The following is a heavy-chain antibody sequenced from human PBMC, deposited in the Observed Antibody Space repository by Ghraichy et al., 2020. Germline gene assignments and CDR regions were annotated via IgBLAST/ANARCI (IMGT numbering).Heavy chain of an antibody. D-gene: IGHD6-6*01. V-gene: IGHV5-51*01. J-gene: IGHJ2*01. Sequence: GESLNISCKGSGYSFTSYWIGWVRQMPGKGLEWMGIIYPGDSDTRYSPSFQGQVTISADKSISTAYLQWSSLKASDTAMYYCARPPSSSSLGSPTNWYFDLWGRGTLVTVSS. CDR3: ARPPSSSSLGSPTNWYFDL. CDR1: GYSFTSYW. CDR2: IYPGDSDT.